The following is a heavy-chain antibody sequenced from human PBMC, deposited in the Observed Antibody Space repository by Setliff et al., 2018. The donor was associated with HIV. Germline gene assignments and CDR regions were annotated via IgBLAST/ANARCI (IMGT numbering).Heavy chain of an antibody. CDR1: GYTFTSYG. CDR2: ISAYNGNT. Sequence: ASVKVSCKASGYTFTSYGISWVRQAPGQGLEWMGWISAYNGNTNYAQKFQGRVTITADESTRTGYMELRSLQSEDTAVYYCARGTNYYDSHSFPQYYYNAMDVWGQGTTVTVSS. V-gene: IGHV1-18*01. CDR3: ARGTNYYDSHSFPQYYYNAMDV. J-gene: IGHJ6*02. D-gene: IGHD3-10*01.